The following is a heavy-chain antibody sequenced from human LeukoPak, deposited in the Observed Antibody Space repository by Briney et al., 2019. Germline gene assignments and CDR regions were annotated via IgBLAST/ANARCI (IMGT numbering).Heavy chain of an antibody. CDR1: GFTFSSYW. D-gene: IGHD6-19*01. J-gene: IGHJ6*02. CDR2: INSDGSST. Sequence: AGGSLRLSCAASGFTFSSYWMHWVRQAPGKGLVWVSRINSDGSSTSYADSVKGRFTISRDNAKNTLYLQMNSLRAEDTAVYYCARDRYSSGWYPYYYYGMDVWGQGTTVTVSS. CDR3: ARDRYSSGWYPYYYYGMDV. V-gene: IGHV3-74*01.